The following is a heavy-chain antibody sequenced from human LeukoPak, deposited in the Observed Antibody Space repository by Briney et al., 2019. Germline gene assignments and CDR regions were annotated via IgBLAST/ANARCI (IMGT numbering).Heavy chain of an antibody. V-gene: IGHV1-18*01. D-gene: IGHD2-2*01. CDR1: GYSFTSYG. CDR3: ARVSAYCSSTSCPWYFYMDV. CDR2: ISAYNGNT. J-gene: IGHJ6*03. Sequence: ASVKVSCKASGYSFTSYGLTWVRQAPGQGLEWMGWISAYNGNTNYAQKLQGRVTMTTDTSTSIAYMELRSLRSDDTAVYYCARVSAYCSSTSCPWYFYMDVWGKGTTVTVSS.